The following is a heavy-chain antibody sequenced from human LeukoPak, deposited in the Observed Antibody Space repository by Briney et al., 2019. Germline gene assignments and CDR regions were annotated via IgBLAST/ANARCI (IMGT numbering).Heavy chain of an antibody. CDR1: GFTFSSHS. CDR2: ISSISSYL. D-gene: IGHD5-18*01. CDR3: AREVLPGELWYHDAFHM. J-gene: IGHJ3*02. Sequence: PGRSLRLSFAASGFTFSSHSMNSVRQAPGKGLGWVSSISSISSYLYYADSVKGRFTISRDNAKNALYLQMDSLRAEGTAVCYCAREVLPGELWYHDAFHMWGQGTRDTV. V-gene: IGHV3-21*01.